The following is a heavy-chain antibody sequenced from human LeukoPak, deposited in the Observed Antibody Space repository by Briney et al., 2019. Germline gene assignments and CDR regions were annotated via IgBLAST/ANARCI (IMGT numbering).Heavy chain of an antibody. CDR1: GDSISSSNSY. CDR2: IYYSGNT. D-gene: IGHD2-15*01. Sequence: SETLSLTCTVSGDSISSSNSYWGWIRQPPGKGLEWIGSIYYSGNTYYNASLKSRVTISVDTSKNQFSLKLTSVTAADTAVYYCARSIVVVVAAFDCWGQGTLVTVSS. J-gene: IGHJ4*02. CDR3: ARSIVVVVAAFDC. V-gene: IGHV4-39*01.